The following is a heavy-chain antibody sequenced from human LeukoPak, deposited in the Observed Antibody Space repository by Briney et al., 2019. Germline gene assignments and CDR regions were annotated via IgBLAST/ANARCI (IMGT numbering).Heavy chain of an antibody. D-gene: IGHD3-22*01. CDR1: GGSISSGSYY. Sequence: SQTLSLTCTVSGGSISSGSYYWTWIRQPAGEGLEWIGRVYISGITNYNPSLKSRVTISLDTSKNQFSLKLSSVTAADTALYYCARGSSGYYYALDYWGQGTLVTVSS. V-gene: IGHV4-61*02. CDR2: VYISGIT. CDR3: ARGSSGYYYALDY. J-gene: IGHJ4*02.